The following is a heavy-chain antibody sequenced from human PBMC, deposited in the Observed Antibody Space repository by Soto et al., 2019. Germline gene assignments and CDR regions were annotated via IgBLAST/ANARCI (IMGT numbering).Heavy chain of an antibody. CDR2: IFSNDEK. J-gene: IGHJ5*02. D-gene: IGHD3-3*01. CDR3: ARILDGRWFDP. Sequence: LTCTVSGGSISNYYWGWIRQPPGKALEWLAHIFSNDEKSYSTSLKSRLTISKDTSKSQVVLTMTNMDPVDTATYYCARILDGRWFDPWGQGTLVTVSS. CDR1: GGSISNYYWG. V-gene: IGHV2-26*01.